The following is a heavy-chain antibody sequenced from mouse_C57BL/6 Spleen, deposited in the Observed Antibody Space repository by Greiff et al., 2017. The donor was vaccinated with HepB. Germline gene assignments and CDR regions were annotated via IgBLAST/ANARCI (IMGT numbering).Heavy chain of an antibody. CDR2: ISSGSSTI. J-gene: IGHJ4*01. Sequence: DVQLVESGGGLVKPGGSLKLSCAASGFTFSDYGMHWVRQAPEKGLEWVAYISSGSSTIYYADTVKGRFTISRDNAKNTLFLQMTSLRSEDTAMYYCARDYWVARAMDYWGQGTSVTVSS. CDR3: ARDYWVARAMDY. V-gene: IGHV5-17*01. CDR1: GFTFSDYG. D-gene: IGHD1-1*02.